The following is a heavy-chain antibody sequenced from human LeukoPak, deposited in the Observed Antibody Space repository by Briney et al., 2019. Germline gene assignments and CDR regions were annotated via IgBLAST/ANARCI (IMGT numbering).Heavy chain of an antibody. V-gene: IGHV4-59*01. J-gene: IGHJ4*02. Sequence: SETPSLTCTVSGGSISSYYWSWIRQPPGKGLEWIGYIYYSGTTNYNPSLKSRVTISVDTSKNQFSLKLSSVTAADTAVYYCARGYGSGSYPFDYWGQGTLVTVSS. CDR3: ARGYGSGSYPFDY. D-gene: IGHD3-10*01. CDR1: GGSISSYY. CDR2: IYYSGTT.